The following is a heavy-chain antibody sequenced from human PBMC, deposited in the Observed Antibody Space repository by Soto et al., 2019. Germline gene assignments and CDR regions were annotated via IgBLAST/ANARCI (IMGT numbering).Heavy chain of an antibody. CDR1: GGSISSYY. D-gene: IGHD6-6*01. V-gene: IGHV4-59*01. J-gene: IGHJ4*02. CDR3: ERGYSSSSYLDY. CDR2: IYYSGST. Sequence: PSETLSLTCTVSGGSISSYYWSWIRQPPGKGLEWIGYIYYSGSTNYNPSLKSRVTISVDTSKNQFSLKLSSVTAADTAVYYCERGYSSSSYLDYWGQGTLVTVSS.